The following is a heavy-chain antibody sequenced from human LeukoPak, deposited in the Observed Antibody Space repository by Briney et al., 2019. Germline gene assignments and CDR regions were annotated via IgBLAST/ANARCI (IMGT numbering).Heavy chain of an antibody. V-gene: IGHV3-11*04. Sequence: GGSLRLSCAASGFTFSDYYMSWIRQAPGKGLEGVSYISYSGSTIYYADSVKGRFTISRDDAKNLLYLQMNSLRAEDAAVYYCARGGYHAYYLDYWGQGSLVTVSS. CDR3: ARGGYHAYYLDY. CDR2: ISYSGSTI. D-gene: IGHD5-18*01. J-gene: IGHJ4*02. CDR1: GFTFSDYY.